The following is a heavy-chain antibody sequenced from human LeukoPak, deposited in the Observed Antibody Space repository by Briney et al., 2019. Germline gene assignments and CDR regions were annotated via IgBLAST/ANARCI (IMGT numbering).Heavy chain of an antibody. D-gene: IGHD6-13*01. V-gene: IGHV4-59*01. CDR1: GGSISSYY. J-gene: IGHJ4*02. CDR3: ASRDGQHLLTY. CDR2: IDYSGST. Sequence: ASETLSLTCTFSGGSISSYYWSWIRQPPGKGLEWIGYIDYSGSTNYNPSLRSRVNLSVDTSKNHFSLKLNSVTAADTAVYYCASRDGQHLLTYWGQGTLVTVSS.